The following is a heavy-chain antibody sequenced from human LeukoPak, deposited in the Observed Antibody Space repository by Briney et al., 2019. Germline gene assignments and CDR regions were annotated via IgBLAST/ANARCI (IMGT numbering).Heavy chain of an antibody. CDR2: INNHTGYT. CDR3: ARGATGSHDAFDI. Sequence: ASXKVSCKASGYTFNTYALNWVRQAPGQGMEWMGGINNHTGYTNYAQDFRGRVTITTATSTSTAYMDLRTLRSDDTAFYYCARGATGSHDAFDIWGQGTMVTVSS. V-gene: IGHV1-18*01. CDR1: GYTFNTYA. D-gene: IGHD1-1*01. J-gene: IGHJ3*02.